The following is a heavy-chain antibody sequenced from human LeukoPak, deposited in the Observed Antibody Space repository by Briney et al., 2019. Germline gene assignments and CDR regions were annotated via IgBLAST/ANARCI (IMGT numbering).Heavy chain of an antibody. J-gene: IGHJ4*02. CDR1: SFTFSRYW. D-gene: IGHD5-12*01. V-gene: IGHV3-7*01. Sequence: TGGSLRLSCAASSFTFSRYWMSWVRQAPGKGLEWVANINEGASAKYYVDSVKGRFTISRDNAKNSLYLQMNSLRVEDTAVHYLARVGNNAYDLDHWGQGALVPVSS. CDR3: ARVGNNAYDLDH. CDR2: INEGASAK.